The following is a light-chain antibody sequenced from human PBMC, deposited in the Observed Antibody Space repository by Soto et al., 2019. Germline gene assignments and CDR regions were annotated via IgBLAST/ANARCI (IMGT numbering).Light chain of an antibody. J-gene: IGLJ1*01. V-gene: IGLV2-23*01. CDR2: EGS. CDR1: NSYVGTYHL. Sequence: QSALTQPASVSGSPGQSITISCTGPNSYVGTYHLVSWYQQHPGKAPKLIIYEGSKWPSGVSNRFSGSKSGNTASLTISGLQAEDEADYYCFTYAGGGIHDFERGTYVFGTGTKLTVL. CDR3: FTYAGGGIHDFERGTYV.